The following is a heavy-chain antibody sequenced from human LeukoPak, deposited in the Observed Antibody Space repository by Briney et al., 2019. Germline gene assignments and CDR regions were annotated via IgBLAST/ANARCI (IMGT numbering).Heavy chain of an antibody. CDR3: ASAYSGSYYGQVDY. CDR1: GFTFSSYE. D-gene: IGHD1-26*01. CDR2: ISSSGSTI. Sequence: PGGSLRLSCAASGFTFSSYEMNWVRQAPGKGLEWVAYISSSGSTIYCADSVKGRFTISRDNAKNSLYLQMNSLRAEDTAVYYCASAYSGSYYGQVDYWGQGTLVTVSS. V-gene: IGHV3-48*03. J-gene: IGHJ4*02.